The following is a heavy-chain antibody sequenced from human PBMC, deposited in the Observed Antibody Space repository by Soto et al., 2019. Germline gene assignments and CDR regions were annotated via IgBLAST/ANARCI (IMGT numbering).Heavy chain of an antibody. V-gene: IGHV4-39*01. CDR1: EGSINTTDSY. CDR3: ARRRGIYPFDT. CDR2: IAYTGRT. Sequence: SETLSLTCSVSEGSINTTDSYWGWIRQSPGKGLEWIGTIAYTGRTYYNPSLKSRVTISVDTSKNQFSLGLASVTAADTAVYYCARRRGIYPFDTWGPGTLVTVS. D-gene: IGHD3-16*01. J-gene: IGHJ4*02.